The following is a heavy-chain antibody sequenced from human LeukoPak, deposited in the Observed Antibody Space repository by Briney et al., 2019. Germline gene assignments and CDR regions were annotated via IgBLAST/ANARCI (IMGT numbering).Heavy chain of an antibody. CDR1: GGSTSSYY. CDR3: AGLRRGYSCGGPGLFFYYMDV. V-gene: IGHV4-59*01. CDR2: IYYSGST. J-gene: IGHJ6*03. D-gene: IGHD5-18*01. Sequence: SETLSLTSTVSGGSTSSYYRSWIRQPPGKGLEWIGYIYYSGSTNYNPSLKSRVTISVDTSKNQFSLKLSSVTAADTAVYYCAGLRRGYSCGGPGLFFYYMDVWGKGTTVTVSS.